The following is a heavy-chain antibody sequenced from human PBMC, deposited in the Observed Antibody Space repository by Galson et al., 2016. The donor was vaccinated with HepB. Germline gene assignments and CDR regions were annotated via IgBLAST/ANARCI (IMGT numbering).Heavy chain of an antibody. J-gene: IGHJ4*02. D-gene: IGHD3-16*02. V-gene: IGHV3-53*01. Sequence: SLRLSCAVSGFAVRSNFMAWVRQAPGKGLEWVSLIYSGGSTYYADSVRGRFTISRDISKNTLFLEMLNLRAEDTAVYYCARVQTFYDDTWGTSRPRYFDYWGQGTLVTVSS. CDR3: ARVQTFYDDTWGTSRPRYFDY. CDR1: GFAVRSNF. CDR2: IYSGGST.